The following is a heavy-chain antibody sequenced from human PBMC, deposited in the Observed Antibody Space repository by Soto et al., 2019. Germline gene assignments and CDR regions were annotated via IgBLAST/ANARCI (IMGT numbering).Heavy chain of an antibody. CDR2: INHSGNT. Sequence: PSETLSLTCAVYGGSFSGYYWSWIRQPPGKGLEWIGEINHSGNTNYNPSLKSRVTISVDTSKNQFSLKLSSVTAADTAVYYFARHNYDGSGYYYYYYGMDVWGQGTTVTVSS. D-gene: IGHD3-22*01. CDR1: GGSFSGYY. V-gene: IGHV4-34*01. J-gene: IGHJ6*02. CDR3: ARHNYDGSGYYYYYYGMDV.